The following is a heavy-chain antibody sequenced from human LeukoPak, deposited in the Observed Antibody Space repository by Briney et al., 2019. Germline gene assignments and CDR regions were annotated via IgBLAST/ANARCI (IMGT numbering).Heavy chain of an antibody. J-gene: IGHJ4*02. Sequence: PSETLSLTCTVSGGSISSYYWSWIRQPPGKGLEWIGYIYYSGSTNYNPSLKSRVTISVDTSKNQFSLKLSSVTAADTAVYYCARESRGWYGDNSEAFDYWGQGTLVTVSS. D-gene: IGHD4-23*01. CDR3: ARESRGWYGDNSEAFDY. CDR1: GGSISSYY. CDR2: IYYSGST. V-gene: IGHV4-59*01.